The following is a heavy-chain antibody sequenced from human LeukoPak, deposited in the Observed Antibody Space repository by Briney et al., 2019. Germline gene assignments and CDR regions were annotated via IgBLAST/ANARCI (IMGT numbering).Heavy chain of an antibody. D-gene: IGHD1-26*01. CDR1: GFTFSDHY. V-gene: IGHV3-72*01. CDR2: TRNKANRYST. CDR3: ARGGSYYPFDI. Sequence: GGSLRLSCVASGFTFSDHYMDWVRQAPGKGLEWVVRTRNKANRYSTEYAAYVKGRFTISRDDSQNSLYLQMNSLKTDDTAVYYCARGGSYYPFDIWGQGTMVTVSS. J-gene: IGHJ3*02.